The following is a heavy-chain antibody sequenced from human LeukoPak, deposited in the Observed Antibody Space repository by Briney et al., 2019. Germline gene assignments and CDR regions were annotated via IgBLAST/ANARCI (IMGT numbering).Heavy chain of an antibody. V-gene: IGHV4-39*01. CDR2: IYYSGST. CDR1: GGSISSSSYY. D-gene: IGHD3-9*01. CDR3: ARHVGDYDILTGYYNPGAFDY. J-gene: IGHJ4*02. Sequence: PSETLSLTCTVSGGSISSSSYYWGWIRQPPGKGLEWIGSIYYSGSTYYNPSLKSRVTISVDTSRNQFSLKLSSVTAADTAVYYCARHVGDYDILTGYYNPGAFDYWGQGTLVTVSS.